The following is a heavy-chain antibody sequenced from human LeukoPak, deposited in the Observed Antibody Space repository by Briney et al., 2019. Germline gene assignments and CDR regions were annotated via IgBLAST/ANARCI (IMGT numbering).Heavy chain of an antibody. Sequence: GGSLRLSCAASGFTFTNHWMSWVRQAPGKGLERVANINQDGSEEHYVDSVKGRFTISRDNAKSSVHLQISSLRAEDTAMYYCATSFIAARLYWGQGALVTVSS. J-gene: IGHJ4*02. V-gene: IGHV3-7*01. CDR2: INQDGSEE. CDR3: ATSFIAARLY. CDR1: GFTFTNHW. D-gene: IGHD6-6*01.